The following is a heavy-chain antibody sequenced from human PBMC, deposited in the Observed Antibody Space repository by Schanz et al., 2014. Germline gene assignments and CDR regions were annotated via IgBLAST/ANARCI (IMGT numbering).Heavy chain of an antibody. J-gene: IGHJ4*02. Sequence: QVQLVESGGGLVQSGGSLRLSCAASGFTFSSYAMHWVRQAPGKGLEWVAVISYDGNNKYYADSVKGRFTISRDNSKNTLYLRMISLRAEDTAMFYCAREIPAGGHFDYWGQGTLVSVSS. CDR3: AREIPAGGHFDY. CDR2: ISYDGNNK. V-gene: IGHV3-30*04. D-gene: IGHD2-15*01. CDR1: GFTFSSYA.